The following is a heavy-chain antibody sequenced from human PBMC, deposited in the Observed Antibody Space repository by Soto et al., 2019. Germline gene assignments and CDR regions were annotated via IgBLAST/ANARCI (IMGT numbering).Heavy chain of an antibody. CDR3: TTGPMGATPGSFYYYGMDV. V-gene: IGHV3-15*07. CDR2: IKSKTDGGTT. CDR1: GFTFSNAW. J-gene: IGHJ6*02. D-gene: IGHD1-26*01. Sequence: GGSLRLSCAASGFTFSNAWMNWVRQAPGKGLEWVGRIKSKTDGGTTDYAAPVKGRFTISRDDSKNTLYLQMNSLKTEDTAVYYCTTGPMGATPGSFYYYGMDVWGQGTTVTVSS.